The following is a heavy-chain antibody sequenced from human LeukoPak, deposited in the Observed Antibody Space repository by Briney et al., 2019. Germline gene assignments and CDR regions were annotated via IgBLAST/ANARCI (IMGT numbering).Heavy chain of an antibody. CDR2: IYYSGST. D-gene: IGHD2-2*01. CDR1: GGSISSSSYY. J-gene: IGHJ4*02. CDR3: TRDLVVVPAAVHFDY. V-gene: IGHV4-39*07. Sequence: SETLSLTCTVSGGSISSSSYYWGWTRQPPGKGLEWIGSIYYSGSTYYNPSLKSRVTISVDTSKNQFSLKLSSVTAADTAVYYCTRDLVVVPAAVHFDYWGQGTLVTVSS.